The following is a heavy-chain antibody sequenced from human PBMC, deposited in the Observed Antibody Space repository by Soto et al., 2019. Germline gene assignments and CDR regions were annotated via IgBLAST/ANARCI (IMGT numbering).Heavy chain of an antibody. Sequence: PSHTLPLTCPVSAGSISSGGYYWSWIRQHPGKGLEWIGYISYTGSTCCNPSLKSRVTISVDTSKNQFSLKLSSVTAADTAVHYCPTGCTLYASKPYYYYGMDIVPQGATV. CDR3: PTGCTLYASKPYYYYGMDI. D-gene: IGHD2-8*01. CDR2: ISYTGST. CDR1: AGSISSGGYY. J-gene: IGHJ6*02. V-gene: IGHV4-31*03.